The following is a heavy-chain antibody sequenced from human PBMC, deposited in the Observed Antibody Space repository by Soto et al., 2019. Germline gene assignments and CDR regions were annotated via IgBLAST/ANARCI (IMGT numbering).Heavy chain of an antibody. CDR3: ARDVLAARHYYGMDV. CDR1: GGSINGYY. CDR2: VYYTGST. Sequence: SETLSLTCTISGGSINGYYWSWIRQPPGKGLEWIGYVYYTGSTDYSPSLRSRVTISLDTSKHQFSLNLTSVTAADTAVYYCARDVLAARHYYGMDVWGQGTTVTVSS. V-gene: IGHV4-59*01. J-gene: IGHJ6*02. D-gene: IGHD2-21*02.